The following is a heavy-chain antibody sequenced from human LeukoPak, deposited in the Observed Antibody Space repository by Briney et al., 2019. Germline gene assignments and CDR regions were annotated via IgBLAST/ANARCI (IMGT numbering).Heavy chain of an antibody. CDR3: VRGNDYGGPHY. D-gene: IGHD4-23*01. Sequence: PGGSLRLSCAVSGFTFSSYWMHWVRQAPGKGLVWVSRIDRDGSRINYADSVEGRFTISRDNGKNTLFLQMNSLRAEDAAVYYCVRGNDYGGPHYWGQGTLVTVSS. CDR1: GFTFSSYW. V-gene: IGHV3-74*01. CDR2: IDRDGSRI. J-gene: IGHJ4*02.